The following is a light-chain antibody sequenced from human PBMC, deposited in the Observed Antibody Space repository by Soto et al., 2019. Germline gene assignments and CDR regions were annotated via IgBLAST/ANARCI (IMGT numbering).Light chain of an antibody. V-gene: IGKV1-27*01. CDR1: QDIGQS. Sequence: IQMTQSPSSLSASVGDRFTFTCRASQDIGQSLAWYQQKPGKPIQLLIYGASTLHSGVPSRFSGSGYGTDFTITISSLQTEDVETYQCQKYDSDPLTFGGGTKVDIK. CDR2: GAS. CDR3: QKYDSDPLT. J-gene: IGKJ4*01.